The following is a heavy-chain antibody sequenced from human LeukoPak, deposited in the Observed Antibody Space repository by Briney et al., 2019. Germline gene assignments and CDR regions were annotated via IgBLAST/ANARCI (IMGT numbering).Heavy chain of an antibody. CDR2: ISSSSSYI. V-gene: IGHV3-21*01. Sequence: GGSLRLSCAASGFTFSTYSVNWVRQAPGKGLEWVSFISSSSSYIYYADSVKGRFTISRDNAKNSLYLQMNSLRAEDTAVYYCARDWKDSNGWSRGNDAFDIWGQGTMVTVSS. J-gene: IGHJ3*02. CDR3: ARDWKDSNGWSRGNDAFDI. D-gene: IGHD6-19*01. CDR1: GFTFSTYS.